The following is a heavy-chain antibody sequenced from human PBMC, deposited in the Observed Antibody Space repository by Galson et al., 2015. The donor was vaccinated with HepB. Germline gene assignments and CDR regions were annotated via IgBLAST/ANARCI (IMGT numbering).Heavy chain of an antibody. Sequence: SLRLSCAASGFTFSDYYMSWIRQAPGKGLECISHISGSGGIIYYADSVKGRFTISRDNDKNTLYLQMNSLRAEDTAMYYCARSAYLDIWGQGTMVTVSS. CDR2: ISGSGGII. J-gene: IGHJ3*02. D-gene: IGHD3-16*01. V-gene: IGHV3-11*01. CDR3: ARSAYLDI. CDR1: GFTFSDYY.